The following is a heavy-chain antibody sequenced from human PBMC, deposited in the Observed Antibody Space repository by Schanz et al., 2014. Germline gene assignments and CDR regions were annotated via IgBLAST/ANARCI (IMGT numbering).Heavy chain of an antibody. V-gene: IGHV3-23*04. D-gene: IGHD5-12*01. J-gene: IGHJ4*02. Sequence: EVQLVESGGGLVQPGGSLRLSCAVSGFTVNTNYMSWVRQAPGKGLEWVSAISGSGGSTHYADSVKGRFTISRDNSKNTLYLQMNSLRAEDTAVYYCARPVATILGAFDYWGQGTLVTVSS. CDR1: GFTVNTNY. CDR2: ISGSGGST. CDR3: ARPVATILGAFDY.